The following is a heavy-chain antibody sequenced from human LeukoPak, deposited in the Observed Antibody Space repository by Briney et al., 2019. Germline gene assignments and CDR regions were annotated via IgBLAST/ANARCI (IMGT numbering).Heavy chain of an antibody. V-gene: IGHV4-34*01. Sequence: SETLSLTCAVYGGSFSGYYWSWIRQPPGKGLEWIGEINHSGSTNYNPSLKSRVTISVDTSKNQFSLKLSSVTAADTAVYYCARRARTASSTGYCTNGVCYDPFLHFDYWGQGTLVTVSS. J-gene: IGHJ4*02. CDR3: ARRARTASSTGYCTNGVCYDPFLHFDY. D-gene: IGHD2-8*01. CDR2: INHSGST. CDR1: GGSFSGYY.